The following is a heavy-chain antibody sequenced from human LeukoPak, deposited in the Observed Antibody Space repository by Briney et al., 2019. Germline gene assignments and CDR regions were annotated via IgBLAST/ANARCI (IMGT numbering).Heavy chain of an antibody. D-gene: IGHD6-13*01. J-gene: IGHJ6*02. CDR3: ARVYSSSWYYYYYYGMGV. CDR2: MNPNSGNT. Sequence: GASVKVSCKASGYTFTSYDINWVRQATGQGLEWMGWMNPNSGNTGYAQKFQGRVTMTRNTSISTAYMELSSLRSEDTAVYYCARVYSSSWYYYYYYGMGVWGQGTTVTVSS. V-gene: IGHV1-8*01. CDR1: GYTFTSYD.